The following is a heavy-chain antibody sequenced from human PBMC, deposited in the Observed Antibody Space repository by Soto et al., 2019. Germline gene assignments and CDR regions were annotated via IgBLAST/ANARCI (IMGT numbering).Heavy chain of an antibody. D-gene: IGHD2-15*01. J-gene: IGHJ4*02. Sequence: ASVKVSCKASGYTFTSYYMHWVRQAPGQGLEWMGIINPSGGSTSHAQKFQGRVTMTRDTSTSTVYMELSSLRSEDTAVYYCARDMGYCSGGSCRDYWGQGTLVTVSS. V-gene: IGHV1-46*01. CDR1: GYTFTSYY. CDR2: INPSGGST. CDR3: ARDMGYCSGGSCRDY.